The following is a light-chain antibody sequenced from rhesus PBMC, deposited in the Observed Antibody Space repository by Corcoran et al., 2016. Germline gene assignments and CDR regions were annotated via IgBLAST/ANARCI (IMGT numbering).Light chain of an antibody. J-gene: IGKJ4*01. CDR1: QSVSSN. Sequence: EIVMTQSPATLSLSPGERATLSCRASQSVSSNLAWYQQKPGQAPSLLIYGASSRATGIPDRFSGSGSGADCTLTISSLEPEDFAVYYCQQYSNWPALTFGGGTKVAIK. CDR2: GAS. CDR3: QQYSNWPALT. V-gene: IGKV3-42*03.